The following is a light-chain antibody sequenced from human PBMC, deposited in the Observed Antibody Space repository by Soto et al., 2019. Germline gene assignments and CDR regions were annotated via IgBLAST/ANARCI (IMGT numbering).Light chain of an antibody. Sequence: QAVVTQPPSVSGAPGQRVTISCTGSSSKTGAGYDVHWYQQLPGTAPKLLIYGNSNRPSGVPDRFSGSKSGTSASLAITGLQAEDEADYYCQSYDSSLSGYVFGTGTKLTVL. CDR2: GNS. CDR3: QSYDSSLSGYV. CDR1: SSKTGAGYD. V-gene: IGLV1-40*01. J-gene: IGLJ1*01.